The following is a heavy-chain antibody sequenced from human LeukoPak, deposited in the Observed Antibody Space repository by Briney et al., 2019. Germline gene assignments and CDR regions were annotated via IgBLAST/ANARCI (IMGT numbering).Heavy chain of an antibody. CDR1: GFTFNSYS. Sequence: GGSLRLSCAASGFTFNSYSMNWVRQAPGKGLEWVSYISSSGYTIYYADSVKGRSTISRDNAKNSLYLQMNSLRAEDTAVYYCAGARSSASRLWFDPWGQGILVTVSS. CDR3: AGARSSASRLWFDP. J-gene: IGHJ5*02. D-gene: IGHD2-2*01. V-gene: IGHV3-48*03. CDR2: ISSSGYTI.